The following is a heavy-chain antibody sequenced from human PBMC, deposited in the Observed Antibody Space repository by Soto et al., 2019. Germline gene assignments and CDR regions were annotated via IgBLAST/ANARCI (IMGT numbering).Heavy chain of an antibody. J-gene: IGHJ4*02. CDR1: GFTFSSYS. Sequence: VQLVESGGGVVQPGRSLRLSCAASGFTFSSYSMNWVRQAPGKGLEWVSYITSSSDTIYYADSVKGRFTISRDNAKNSLYLQMNSLGDEDTAVYYCARLPKGTTVTAWGQGTLVTVSS. CDR2: ITSSSDTI. CDR3: ARLPKGTTVTA. V-gene: IGHV3-48*02. D-gene: IGHD4-17*01.